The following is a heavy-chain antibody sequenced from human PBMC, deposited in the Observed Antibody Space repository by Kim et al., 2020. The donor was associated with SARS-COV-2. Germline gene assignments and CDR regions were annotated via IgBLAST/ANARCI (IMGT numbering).Heavy chain of an antibody. J-gene: IGHJ4*01. CDR2: ISYEGSKK. CDR3: AKRGGVFDFSSSSYIDY. V-gene: IGHV3-30*18. D-gene: IGHD3-3*01. CDR1: GFNFNYYG. Sequence: GGSLILSCVVSGFNFNYYGMHWVRQAPGKGLEWVAGISYEGSKKFYADSLMGRFTISRDSSKNTLYLQMDSLISEDTAVYYCAKRGGVFDFSSSSYIDY.